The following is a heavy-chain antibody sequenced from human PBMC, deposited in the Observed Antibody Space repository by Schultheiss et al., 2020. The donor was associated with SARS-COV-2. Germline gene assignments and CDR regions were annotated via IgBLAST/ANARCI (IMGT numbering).Heavy chain of an antibody. CDR3: ARGYREYVVHFDY. Sequence: GGSLRLSCAASGFTFDDYAMHWVRQAPGKGLVWVSRISSDGSSTTYADSVKGRFTISRDNAKNTLYLQMNSLRAEDTAIYYCARGYREYVVHFDYWGQGVLVTVSS. D-gene: IGHD1-26*01. CDR2: ISSDGSST. J-gene: IGHJ4*02. V-gene: IGHV3-74*01. CDR1: GFTFDDYA.